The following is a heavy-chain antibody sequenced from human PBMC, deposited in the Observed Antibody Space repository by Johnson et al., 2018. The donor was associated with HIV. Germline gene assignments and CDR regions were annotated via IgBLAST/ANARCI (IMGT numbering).Heavy chain of an antibody. Sequence: QVQLVESGGGLVKPGGSLRLSCAASGFTSSDYYMSWIRQAPGKGLEWVGVIWFDGSNKYYGDSVKGRFTISRDNSKNTLYLQMNSLRAEDTAVYYCAKDLYYYGPDAFDIWGQGTMVTVSS. J-gene: IGHJ3*02. D-gene: IGHD3-10*01. CDR1: GFTSSDYY. CDR3: AKDLYYYGPDAFDI. CDR2: IWFDGSNK. V-gene: IGHV3-30*02.